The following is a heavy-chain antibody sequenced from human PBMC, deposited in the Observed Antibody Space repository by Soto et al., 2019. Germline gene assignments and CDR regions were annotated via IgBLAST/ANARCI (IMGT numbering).Heavy chain of an antibody. Sequence: EVQLLESGGGVEQPGGSLRLSCAASGFTFSTYGMSWVRQAPGKGLEWVSIISASGDVTYYGDSVKGRFTISRDNSKNTLYLQMNSLRADDTAVYYCAKARRDCSAASCLGMDVWGQGTTVTVSS. CDR1: GFTFSTYG. CDR2: ISASGDVT. CDR3: AKARRDCSAASCLGMDV. D-gene: IGHD2-15*01. J-gene: IGHJ6*02. V-gene: IGHV3-23*01.